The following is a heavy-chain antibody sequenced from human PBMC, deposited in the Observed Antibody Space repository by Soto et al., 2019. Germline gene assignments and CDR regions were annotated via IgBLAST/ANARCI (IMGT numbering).Heavy chain of an antibody. Sequence: EVQLLESGGGLVQPGGSLILSCAASGFTFSSYAMSWVRQAPGKGLEWVSAISGSGGSTYYADSVKGRFTISRDNSKNTLYLQIDSLRAEDTAVYYCAPFPMGSYGDYSICRNYWGKGTLVTVSS. CDR1: GFTFSSYA. CDR2: ISGSGGST. D-gene: IGHD4-17*01. J-gene: IGHJ4*02. CDR3: APFPMGSYGDYSICRNY. V-gene: IGHV3-23*01.